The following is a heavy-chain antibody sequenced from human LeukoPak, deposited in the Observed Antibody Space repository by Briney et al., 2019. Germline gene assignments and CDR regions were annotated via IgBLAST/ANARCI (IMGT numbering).Heavy chain of an antibody. CDR1: GYSFTSYW. Sequence: GESLKISCKGSGYSFTSYWIGWVRQMPGKGLEWMGIMYPGDSDTRCSPSFQGQVTISADKSISTAYLQWSSLKASDTAMYYCARPQYCSGASCYGFYFDYWGQGTLVIVSS. V-gene: IGHV5-51*01. J-gene: IGHJ4*02. CDR2: MYPGDSDT. CDR3: ARPQYCSGASCYGFYFDY. D-gene: IGHD2-15*01.